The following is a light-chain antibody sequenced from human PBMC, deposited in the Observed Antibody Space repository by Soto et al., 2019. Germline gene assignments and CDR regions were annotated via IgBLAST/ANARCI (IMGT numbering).Light chain of an antibody. CDR3: QQYSSLGT. CDR2: GAS. V-gene: IGKV3-20*01. J-gene: IGKJ1*01. Sequence: EIVLTQSPGTLYFSPGERATLSCRTSQSVSNNDLAWYQQKPGQAPRLLIYGASSRATGIPHRFSGSGAGKDCTLSISRLEPEDFAVYYCQQYSSLGTFGQGTKVEIK. CDR1: QSVSNND.